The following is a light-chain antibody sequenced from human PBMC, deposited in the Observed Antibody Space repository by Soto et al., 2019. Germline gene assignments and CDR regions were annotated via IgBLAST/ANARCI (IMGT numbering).Light chain of an antibody. V-gene: IGKV1-9*01. J-gene: IGKJ5*01. CDR2: AAS. Sequence: DIQLTQAPSSLSASVGDRVTICCRVSQGISSYLNWYQQKPGKAPKLLIYAASNFQSGVPSRFSGSGSGTHFTLTISSLQPEDFATYYCQQLHGYPITFGQETRLEIK. CDR3: QQLHGYPIT. CDR1: QGISSY.